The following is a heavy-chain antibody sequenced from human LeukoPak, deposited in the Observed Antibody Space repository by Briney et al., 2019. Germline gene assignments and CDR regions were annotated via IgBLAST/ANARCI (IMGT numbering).Heavy chain of an antibody. D-gene: IGHD2-15*01. J-gene: IGHJ3*02. CDR2: IYHTGST. CDR3: AMVGHCGGDSCPNDAFDI. V-gene: IGHV4-38-2*01. CDR1: GYSISTGYY. Sequence: PSETLSLTCAVSGYSISTGYYWGWIRQTPGKGLVWIGSIYHTGSTYYNPSLKSRVTLSVDTSKNQFSLKLNSVTAADTAVYYCAMVGHCGGDSCPNDAFDIWGQGTMVTVSS.